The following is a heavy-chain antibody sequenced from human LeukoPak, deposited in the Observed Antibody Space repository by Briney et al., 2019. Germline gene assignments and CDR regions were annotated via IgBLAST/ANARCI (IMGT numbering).Heavy chain of an antibody. V-gene: IGHV3-7*05. CDR2: IKADGSEK. CDR1: GFSLSGHW. J-gene: IGHJ4*02. Sequence: GGSLRLSCAASGFSLSGHWMNWVRQPPGKGLEWVANIKADGSEKYYVDSVKGRFTISRDDAKRTVDLQMDNLRAEDTAIYYCAYRNNFEYWGQGALVTVFS. D-gene: IGHD1-26*01. CDR3: AYRNNFEY.